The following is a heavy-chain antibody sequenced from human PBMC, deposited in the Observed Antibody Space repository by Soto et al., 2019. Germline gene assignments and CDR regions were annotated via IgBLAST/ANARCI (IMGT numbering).Heavy chain of an antibody. CDR2: INHSGST. CDR3: AAATAGRGDFDY. V-gene: IGHV4-34*01. D-gene: IGHD6-13*01. CDR1: GGSFSGYY. Sequence: SETLSLTCAVYGGSFSGYYWSWIRQPPGKGLEWIGEINHSGSTTYNPSLKSRVTISVHTSKKQFSLKLSSVTAADTAVYYCAAATAGRGDFDYWGQGTLVTVS. J-gene: IGHJ4*02.